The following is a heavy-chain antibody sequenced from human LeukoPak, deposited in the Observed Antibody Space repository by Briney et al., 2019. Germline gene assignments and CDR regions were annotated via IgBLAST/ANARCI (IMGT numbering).Heavy chain of an antibody. CDR3: ARHTGYSYGYFDY. CDR1: GGSIRSASYY. J-gene: IGHJ4*02. D-gene: IGHD5-18*01. Sequence: PSETLSLTCTVSGGSIRSASYYWDWIRRPPGKGLEWIGSIYYSGGTYYNPSLKSRVTISVDTSKNQFSLNLSSVTAADTAVYYCARHTGYSYGYFDYWGQGTLITVSS. CDR2: IYYSGGT. V-gene: IGHV4-39*01.